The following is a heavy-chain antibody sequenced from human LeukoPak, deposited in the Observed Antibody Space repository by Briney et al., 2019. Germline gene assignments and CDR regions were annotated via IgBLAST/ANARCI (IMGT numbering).Heavy chain of an antibody. J-gene: IGHJ6*03. V-gene: IGHV1-69*05. CDR3: ARARGYSSSSGLLYYYYYMDV. CDR2: IIPIFGTA. Sequence: SVKVSCKXSGGTFSSYAISWVRQAPGQGLEWMGRIIPIFGTANYSQKFQGRVTITTDESTSTAYMELSSLRSEDTAVYYCARARGYSSSSGLLYYYYYMDVWGKGTTVTVSS. D-gene: IGHD6-6*01. CDR1: GGTFSSYA.